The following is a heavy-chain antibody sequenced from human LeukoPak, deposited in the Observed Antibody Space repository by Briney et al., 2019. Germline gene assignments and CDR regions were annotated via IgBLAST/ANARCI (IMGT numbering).Heavy chain of an antibody. J-gene: IGHJ4*02. CDR3: ARDGGRVTDFDY. Sequence: GGSLRLSCAASGFTVSSNYISWVRQAPGKGLEWVSVIYSGGSTYYADSVKGRFTISRDNSKNTLYLQMNSLRAEDTAVYYCARDGGRVTDFDYWGQGTLVTVSS. D-gene: IGHD2-21*02. CDR2: IYSGGST. V-gene: IGHV3-66*01. CDR1: GFTVSSNY.